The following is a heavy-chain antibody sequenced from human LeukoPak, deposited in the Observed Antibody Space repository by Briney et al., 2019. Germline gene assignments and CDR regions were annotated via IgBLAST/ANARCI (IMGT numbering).Heavy chain of an antibody. CDR2: ISGGGGST. D-gene: IGHD6-19*01. J-gene: IGHJ4*02. CDR3: AKVRVSIAVALKPDFDY. CDR1: GFTFSSYA. Sequence: PGGSLRLSCAASGFTFSSYAMSWVRQAPGKGLEWVSAISGGGGSTHYADSVKGRFTISRDNSKNTLYLQMNSLRAEDTAVYYCAKVRVSIAVALKPDFDYWGQGTLVTVSS. V-gene: IGHV3-23*01.